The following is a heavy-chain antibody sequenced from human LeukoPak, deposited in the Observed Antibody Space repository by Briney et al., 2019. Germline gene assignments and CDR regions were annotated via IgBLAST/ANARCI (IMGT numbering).Heavy chain of an antibody. V-gene: IGHV3-23*01. CDR2: ISGSGGST. D-gene: IGHD3-16*02. CDR3: AKVALRLGELSSVFFFDY. Sequence: GGSLRLSCAASGFTFSSYAMSWVRQAPGKGLEWVSAISGSGGSTYYADSVKGRFTISRDNPKNTLYLQMNSLRAEDTAVYYCAKVALRLGELSSVFFFDYWGQGTLVTVSS. CDR1: GFTFSSYA. J-gene: IGHJ4*02.